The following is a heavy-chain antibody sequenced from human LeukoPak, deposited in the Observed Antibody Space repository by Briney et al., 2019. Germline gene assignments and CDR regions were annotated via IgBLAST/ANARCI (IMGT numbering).Heavy chain of an antibody. D-gene: IGHD3-3*01. V-gene: IGHV4-31*03. CDR2: IYYSGRT. CDR3: ARDRYDSYPMDV. CDR1: GSSISSGDYY. Sequence: PSQTLSLTCTVSGSSISSGDYYWSWIRQHPGKGLERIGSIYYSGRTYYNPSLKSRVTISVDTSKNQFSLKLSSVTAADTAVYYCARDRYDSYPMDVWGQGTTVTVSS. J-gene: IGHJ6*02.